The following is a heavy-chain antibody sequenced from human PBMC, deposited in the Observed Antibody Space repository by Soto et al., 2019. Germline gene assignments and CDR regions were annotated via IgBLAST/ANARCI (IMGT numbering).Heavy chain of an antibody. CDR1: GYLFTNYW. Sequence: PGESLKISCKGYGYLFTNYWIAWVRQMPGKGLEWMGIIYPFDSETTYSPTFQGQVTFSADQSINTAYLQWNSLKVSDTAMYYCARAPEGYSYGVIGLWGQGTLVTVSS. CDR3: ARAPEGYSYGVIGL. CDR2: IYPFDSET. V-gene: IGHV5-51*01. J-gene: IGHJ4*02. D-gene: IGHD5-18*01.